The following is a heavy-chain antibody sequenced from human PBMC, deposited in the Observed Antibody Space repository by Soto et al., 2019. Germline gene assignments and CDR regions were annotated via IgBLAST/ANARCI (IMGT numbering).Heavy chain of an antibody. J-gene: IGHJ4*02. CDR3: TTDLSDY. CDR2: IKSKTDGGTT. Sequence: SVSNAWMNWVRPAPGKGLEWVGRIKSKTDGGTTDYAAPVKGRFTISRDDSKNTLYLQMNSLKTEDTAVYYCTTDLSDYWGQGTLVTVSS. V-gene: IGHV3-15*07. CDR1: SVSNAW.